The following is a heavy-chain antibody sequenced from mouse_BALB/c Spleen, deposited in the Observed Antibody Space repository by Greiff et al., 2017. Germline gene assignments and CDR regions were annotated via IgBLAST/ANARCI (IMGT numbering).Heavy chain of an antibody. Sequence: QVTLKVSGPGILQPSQTLSLTCSFSGFSLSTSGMGVSWIRQPSGKGLEWLAHIYWDDDKRYNPSLKSRLTISKDPSRNQVFLKITSVDTADTATYYCARGGYYYGSMAMDYWGQGTSVTVSS. J-gene: IGHJ4*01. V-gene: IGHV8-12*01. CDR2: IYWDDDK. D-gene: IGHD1-1*01. CDR3: ARGGYYYGSMAMDY. CDR1: GFSLSTSGMG.